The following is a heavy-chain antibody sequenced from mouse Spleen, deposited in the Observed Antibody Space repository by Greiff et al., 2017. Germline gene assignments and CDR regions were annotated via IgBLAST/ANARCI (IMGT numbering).Heavy chain of an antibody. D-gene: IGHD4-1*01. Sequence: EVMLVESGGGLVKPGGSLKLSCAASGFTFSSYAMSWVRQTPEKRLEWVATISSGGSYTYYPDSVKGRFTISRDNAKNTLYLQMSSLRSEDTAMYYCARHELGRRLFDYWGQGTTLTVSS. V-gene: IGHV5-9-1*01. CDR1: GFTFSSYA. CDR3: ARHELGRRLFDY. J-gene: IGHJ2*01. CDR2: ISSGGSYT.